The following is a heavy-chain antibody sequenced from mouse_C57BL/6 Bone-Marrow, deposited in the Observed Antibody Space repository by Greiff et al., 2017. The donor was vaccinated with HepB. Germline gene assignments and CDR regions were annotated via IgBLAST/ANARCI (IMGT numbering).Heavy chain of an antibody. D-gene: IGHD1-1*01. CDR1: GYTFTSYT. Sequence: VLLVESGAELVRPGASVKMSCKASGYTFTSYTMHWVKQRPGQGLEWIGYINPSSGYTKYNQKFKDKATLTADKSSSTAYMQLSSLTSEDSAVYYCARYGSRNYWGRGTALTVSA. J-gene: IGHJ2*01. CDR2: INPSSGYT. CDR3: ARYGSRNY. V-gene: IGHV1-4*01.